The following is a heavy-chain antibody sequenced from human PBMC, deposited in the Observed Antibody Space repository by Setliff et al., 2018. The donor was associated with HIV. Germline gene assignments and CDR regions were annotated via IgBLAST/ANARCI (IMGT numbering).Heavy chain of an antibody. CDR2: IYYSGTT. CDR1: GGSINSDNYY. Sequence: SETLSLTCSVSGGSINSDNYYWGWIRQAPGKGLEWIGSIYYSGTTYYNPSLRGRVTISVDRSRNQFSLTLSSVTAADTATYYCASRGIVVVTMSMPDEFFVHWGHGTLVTVSS. J-gene: IGHJ1*01. D-gene: IGHD2-21*02. CDR3: ASRGIVVVTMSMPDEFFVH. V-gene: IGHV4-39*01.